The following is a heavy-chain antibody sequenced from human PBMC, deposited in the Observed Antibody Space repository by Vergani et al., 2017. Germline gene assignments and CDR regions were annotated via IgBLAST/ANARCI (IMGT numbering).Heavy chain of an antibody. D-gene: IGHD6-13*01. V-gene: IGHV4-39*07. J-gene: IGHJ4*02. CDR2: IYYSGST. CDR3: ARDYDSSSWYYFDY. Sequence: QLQLQESGPGLVKPSETLSLTCTVSGGSISSSSYYWGWIRQPPGKGLEWIGSIYYSGSTYYNPSLKSRVTISVDTSKNQFSLKLSSVTAADTAVYYCARDYDSSSWYYFDYWGQGTLVTVSS. CDR1: GGSISSSSYY.